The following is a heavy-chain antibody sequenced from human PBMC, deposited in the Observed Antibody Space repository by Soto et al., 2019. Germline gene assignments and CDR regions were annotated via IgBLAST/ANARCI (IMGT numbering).Heavy chain of an antibody. CDR2: IRHDGNT. D-gene: IGHD2-15*01. CDR3: AIVGVEVSGPIGDFDY. V-gene: IGHV4-38-2*01. Sequence: SETLSLTCGVSGYSISSGYYWGWIRQPPGKGLEWIGSIRHDGNTYYNPSLKSRVTISVDTSKNQFSLNLRSVTAADTAVYYCAIVGVEVSGPIGDFDYWGQGTLVTVSS. J-gene: IGHJ4*02. CDR1: GYSISSGYY.